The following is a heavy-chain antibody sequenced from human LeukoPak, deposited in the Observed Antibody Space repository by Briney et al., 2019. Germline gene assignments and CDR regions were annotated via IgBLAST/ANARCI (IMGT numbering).Heavy chain of an antibody. D-gene: IGHD2-15*01. V-gene: IGHV4-30-4*01. CDR3: ARDCSGGSCYGAFDI. J-gene: IGHJ3*02. Sequence: PSETLSLTCTVSGGSIRSGDYYWSWIRQPPGKGLEWIGYIYGSGSTYYNPSLKSRITISVDTSENRFSLKLSSVTATDTAVYYCARDCSGGSCYGAFDIWGQGTMVTVSS. CDR1: GGSIRSGDYY. CDR2: IYGSGST.